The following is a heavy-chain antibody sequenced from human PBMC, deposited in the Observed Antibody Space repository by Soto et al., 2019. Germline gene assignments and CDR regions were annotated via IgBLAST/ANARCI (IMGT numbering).Heavy chain of an antibody. J-gene: IGHJ6*02. CDR2: IYYTGTT. D-gene: IGHD3-3*01. Sequence: QVQLQESGPGLVKPSETLSLTCTVSGGSVSSGRYQWSWIRHSPGKGLEWIGDIYYTGTTNYNPSLKSRVTISVDTSKTQFSLKLTSVTAADTALYFCARLQFYDFWSGSVTMDVWGQGTAVTVSS. CDR3: ARLQFYDFWSGSVTMDV. CDR1: GGSVSSGRYQ. V-gene: IGHV4-61*01.